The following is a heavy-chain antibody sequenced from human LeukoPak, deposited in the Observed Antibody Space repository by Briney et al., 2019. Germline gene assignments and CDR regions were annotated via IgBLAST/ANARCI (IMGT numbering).Heavy chain of an antibody. V-gene: IGHV3-30*04. CDR3: AKDVAAAGTNPFDY. CDR1: GFSFSSYA. D-gene: IGHD6-13*01. Sequence: GGSLRLSCAASGFSFSSYAMHWVRQAPGKGLDWVAVISYDGSNKKYADSVKGRFTISRDNAKNSLYLQMNSLRAEDTALYYCAKDVAAAGTNPFDYWGQGTLVTVSS. J-gene: IGHJ4*02. CDR2: ISYDGSNK.